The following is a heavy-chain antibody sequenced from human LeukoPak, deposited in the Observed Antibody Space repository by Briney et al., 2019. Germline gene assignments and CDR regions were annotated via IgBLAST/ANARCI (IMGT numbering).Heavy chain of an antibody. CDR3: TTVKGDSGWDRYNWFDH. D-gene: IGHD6-25*01. Sequence: GGSLRLSCAASRFTFSNAWMSWVRQAPGKGLDWIGRIKSKTDGGTTDYAAPVKGRFTISRDDSKNTLYLQMNSLKTEDTALYYCTTVKGDSGWDRYNWFDHWGQGTLVTVSS. CDR2: IKSKTDGGTT. V-gene: IGHV3-15*01. CDR1: RFTFSNAW. J-gene: IGHJ5*02.